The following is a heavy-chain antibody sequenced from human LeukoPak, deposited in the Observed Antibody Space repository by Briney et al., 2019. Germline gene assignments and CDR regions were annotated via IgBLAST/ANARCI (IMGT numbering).Heavy chain of an antibody. J-gene: IGHJ4*02. CDR3: ARDLLAGTPDPHEAGFDY. Sequence: PGGSLRLSCAASGFTFSSYELIWVRQAPGRGLEWVAVIWYDGSNKYYADSVKGRFTISRDNSKNTLYLQMNSLRAEDTAVYYCARDLLAGTPDPHEAGFDYWGQGTLVTVSS. D-gene: IGHD6-19*01. V-gene: IGHV3-33*08. CDR2: IWYDGSNK. CDR1: GFTFSSYE.